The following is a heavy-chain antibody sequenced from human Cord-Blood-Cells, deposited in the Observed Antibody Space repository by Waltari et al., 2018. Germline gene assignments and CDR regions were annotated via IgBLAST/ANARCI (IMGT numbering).Heavy chain of an antibody. D-gene: IGHD3-3*01. CDR2: INAGNGNT. CDR1: GYTLTSYA. J-gene: IGHJ3*02. CDR3: ARGLGIFGVADAFDI. Sequence: QVQLVQSGAEVKKPGASVKVSCKASGYTLTSYAMHWVRQAPGQRLEWMGWINAGNGNTKYSQKVQGRVTITRDTSASTAYMELSSLRSEDTAVYYCARGLGIFGVADAFDIWGQGTMVTVSS. V-gene: IGHV1-3*01.